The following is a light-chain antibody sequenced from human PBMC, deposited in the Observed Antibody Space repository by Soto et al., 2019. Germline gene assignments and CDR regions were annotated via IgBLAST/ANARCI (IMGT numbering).Light chain of an antibody. CDR2: GAS. CDR1: QSISKY. V-gene: IGKV1-39*01. J-gene: IGKJ1*01. Sequence: DIQMTQSPSSLSASVGDRVTITCRASQSISKYLNWYQHKPGKGPKLLIYGASMLQSGVPSRFSGSGSGTDFTLTISSLQPEDVATYYCQQSNSIPPWTFGQGTKVEIK. CDR3: QQSNSIPPWT.